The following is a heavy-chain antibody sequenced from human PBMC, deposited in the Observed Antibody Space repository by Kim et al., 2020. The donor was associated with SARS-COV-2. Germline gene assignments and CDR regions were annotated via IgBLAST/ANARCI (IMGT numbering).Heavy chain of an antibody. D-gene: IGHD1-20*01. J-gene: IGHJ6*02. CDR2: T. CDR3: STDTYKFYGMNV. Sequence: TEDAASVEGRFSISRDDSTRTAYLQMNSLKTEDTGVYYCSTDTYKFYGMNVWGQGTTVTVSS. V-gene: IGHV3-49*02.